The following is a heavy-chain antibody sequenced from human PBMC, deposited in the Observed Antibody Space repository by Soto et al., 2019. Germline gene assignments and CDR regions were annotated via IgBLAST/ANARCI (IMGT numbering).Heavy chain of an antibody. CDR1: GYTFTSYG. CDR3: AGVNGIVGANNCFDS. V-gene: IGHV1-18*04. D-gene: IGHD1-26*01. CDR2: ISAYNGNT. J-gene: IGHJ5*01. Sequence: ASVKVSCKASGYTFTSYGISWVRQAPGQGLEWMGWISAYNGNTNYAQKLQGRVTMTTDTSTSTAYMELRSLRSDDTAVYYCAGVNGIVGANNCFDSWGQGTLVTVSS.